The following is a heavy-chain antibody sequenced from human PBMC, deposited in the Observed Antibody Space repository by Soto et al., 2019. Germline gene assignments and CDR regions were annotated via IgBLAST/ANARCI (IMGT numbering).Heavy chain of an antibody. CDR2: IIPIFGTA. D-gene: IGHD5-18*01. V-gene: IGHV1-69*13. CDR1: GGTFSSYA. CDR3: ARVGVDTAMDDRYYYYGMDV. J-gene: IGHJ6*02. Sequence: SVKVSCKASGGTFSSYAISWVRQAPGQGLEWMGGIIPIFGTANYAQKFQGRVTITADESTSTAYMELSSLRSEDTAVYYCARVGVDTAMDDRYYYYGMDVWGQGTTVTVSS.